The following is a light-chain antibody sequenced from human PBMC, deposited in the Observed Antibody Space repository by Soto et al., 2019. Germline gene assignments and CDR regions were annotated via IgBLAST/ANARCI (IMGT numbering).Light chain of an antibody. Sequence: QSSLSASVGDIVTITCLASQDIRNDLAWYQQKPGNPPKVLIYDASSRATGIPDRFSGGGSGTDFTLTISRLEPEDFAVYYCQQYGNSAPITFGQGTRLEIK. J-gene: IGKJ5*01. CDR2: DAS. CDR1: QDIRND. CDR3: QQYGNSAPIT. V-gene: IGKV1D-13*01.